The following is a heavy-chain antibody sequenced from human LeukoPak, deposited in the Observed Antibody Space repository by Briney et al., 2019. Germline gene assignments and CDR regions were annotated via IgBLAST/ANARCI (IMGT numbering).Heavy chain of an antibody. D-gene: IGHD3-3*01. J-gene: IGHJ6*03. CDR1: GGTFSSYA. V-gene: IGHV1-69*13. Sequence: SVKVSCKASGGTFSSYAISWVRQAPGQGLEWMGGIIPIFGTANYAQKFQGRVTITADESTSTAYMELSSLRSEDTAVYYCAMSNYDFWSGYSSGYYYYMDVWGKGTTVTVSS. CDR2: IIPIFGTA. CDR3: AMSNYDFWSGYSSGYYYYMDV.